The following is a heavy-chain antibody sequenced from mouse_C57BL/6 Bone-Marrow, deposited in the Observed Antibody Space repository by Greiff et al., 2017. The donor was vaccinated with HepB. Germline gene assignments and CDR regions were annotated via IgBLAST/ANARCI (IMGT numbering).Heavy chain of an antibody. CDR2: IYPSDSET. V-gene: IGHV1-61*01. Sequence: VQLQQSGAELVRPGSSVKLSCKASGYTFTSYWMDWVKQRPGQGLEWIGNIYPSDSETHYNQKFKDKATLTVDKSSSTAYMQLSSLTSEDSAVYYCARYGNYGGFAYWGQGTLVTVSA. J-gene: IGHJ3*01. CDR1: GYTFTSYW. D-gene: IGHD2-1*01. CDR3: ARYGNYGGFAY.